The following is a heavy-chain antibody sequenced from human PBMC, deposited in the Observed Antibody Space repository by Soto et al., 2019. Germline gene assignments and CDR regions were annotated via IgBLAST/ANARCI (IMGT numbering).Heavy chain of an antibody. CDR2: IYYSGST. D-gene: IGHD2-15*01. CDR3: AGTLVVVAATRGFDY. V-gene: IGHV4-59*01. CDR1: GGSISSYY. Sequence: SETLSLTCTVSGGSISSYYWSWIRQPPGKGLEWIGYIYYSGSTNYNPSLKSRVTISVDTSKNQFSLKLSSVTAADTAVYYCAGTLVVVAATRGFDYWGQGTLVTVSS. J-gene: IGHJ4*02.